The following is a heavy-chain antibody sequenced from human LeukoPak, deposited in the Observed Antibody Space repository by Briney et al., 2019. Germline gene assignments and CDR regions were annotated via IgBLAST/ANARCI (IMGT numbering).Heavy chain of an antibody. J-gene: IGHJ3*02. D-gene: IGHD3-22*01. V-gene: IGHV4-59*01. CDR1: GGSISSYY. Sequence: PSETLSLTCTVSGGSISSYYWSWIRQPPGKGLEWIGYIYYSGSTNYNPSLKSRVTISVGTSKKQFSLKLSSVTAADTAVYYCARDFNYDGAFDIWGQGTMVTVSS. CDR3: ARDFNYDGAFDI. CDR2: IYYSGST.